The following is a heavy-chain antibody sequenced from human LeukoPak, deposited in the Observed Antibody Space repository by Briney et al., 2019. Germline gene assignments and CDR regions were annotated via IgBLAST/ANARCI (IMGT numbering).Heavy chain of an antibody. V-gene: IGHV3-66*01. J-gene: IGHJ3*02. Sequence: GGSLRLSCAASGFTVSSNYMSWVRQALGKGLEWVSVIYSGGSTYYADSVKGRFTISKDNSKNTMYLQMNSLRAEDTAVYYCARDTWGSAAAFDIWGQGTMVTVSS. CDR1: GFTVSSNY. CDR2: IYSGGST. CDR3: ARDTWGSAAAFDI. D-gene: IGHD7-27*01.